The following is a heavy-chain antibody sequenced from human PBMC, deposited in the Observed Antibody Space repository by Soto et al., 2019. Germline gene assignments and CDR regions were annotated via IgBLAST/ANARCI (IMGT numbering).Heavy chain of an antibody. CDR1: GFTFSSYE. J-gene: IGHJ4*02. CDR3: ARDKSHPHLLRGVIIIFDY. V-gene: IGHV3-48*03. CDR2: ISSSGSNI. Sequence: EVQLVESGGGLVQPGGSLRLSCAASGFTFSSYEMNWVRQAPGKGLEWVSYISSSGSNIYYADSVKGRFTISRDNAKHSLYLQMNSLRAEDTAVYYCARDKSHPHLLRGVIIIFDYWGQGILVTVSS. D-gene: IGHD3-10*01.